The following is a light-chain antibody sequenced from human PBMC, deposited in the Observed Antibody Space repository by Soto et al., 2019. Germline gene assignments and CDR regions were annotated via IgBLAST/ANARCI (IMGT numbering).Light chain of an antibody. V-gene: IGLV2-14*03. Sequence: QSALTQAASVSGSPGQSITISCTGTSSDDAFYNYVSWFQQYAGKAPKLLMYEVSKRPAGVPNRFSGSRSGKTVSLTISGLQAEDEGDYYCSSYTSSSTLFGTGTKATVL. J-gene: IGLJ1*01. CDR2: EVS. CDR1: SSDDAFYNY. CDR3: SSYTSSSTL.